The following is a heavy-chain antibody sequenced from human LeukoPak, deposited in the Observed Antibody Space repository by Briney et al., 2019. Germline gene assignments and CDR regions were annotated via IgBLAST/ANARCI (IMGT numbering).Heavy chain of an antibody. V-gene: IGHV1-2*02. J-gene: IGHJ4*02. D-gene: IGHD3-10*01. CDR1: GYTFSGSGWY. Sequence: GDSVKVSRKASGYTFSGSGWYLYWLRQAPGQGLECLGWIYPNNGATSYAQKFQGRVAMTRDTSVSTAYMELSRLRPDDTAVYFCARDGPAQMVEFDNWGQGTLVTVSS. CDR2: IYPNNGAT. CDR3: ARDGPAQMVEFDN.